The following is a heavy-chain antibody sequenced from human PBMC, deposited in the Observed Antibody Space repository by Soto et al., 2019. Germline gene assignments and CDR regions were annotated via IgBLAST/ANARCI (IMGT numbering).Heavy chain of an antibody. D-gene: IGHD1-26*01. CDR2: IIPLFGTT. CDR1: GGNFTKYC. CDR3: ARAHGTSWYNWFDP. Sequence: ASVQVSCEAFGGNFTKYCISWVRQAPGQGLEWMGGIIPLFGTTNYAQKFRGRVTVTADESTSTVYMELNSLRSEDTAIYYCARAHGTSWYNWFDPWGQGTLVTVSS. V-gene: IGHV1-69*13. J-gene: IGHJ5*02.